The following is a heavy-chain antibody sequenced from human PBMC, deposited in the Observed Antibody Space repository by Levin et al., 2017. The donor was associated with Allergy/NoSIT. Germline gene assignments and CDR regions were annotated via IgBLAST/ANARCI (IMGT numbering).Heavy chain of an antibody. CDR1: GFTFRSFW. V-gene: IGHV3-7*01. J-gene: IGHJ4*02. D-gene: IGHD5-12*01. Sequence: ASVKVSCAASGFTFRSFWMSWVRQAPGKGLEWVANIKEDGSEKYYVDSVKGRFTISRDNAKNSLYLQMNSLRAADTAVYYCARSLSGYDNFDYWGQGTLVTVSS. CDR3: ARSLSGYDNFDY. CDR2: IKEDGSEK.